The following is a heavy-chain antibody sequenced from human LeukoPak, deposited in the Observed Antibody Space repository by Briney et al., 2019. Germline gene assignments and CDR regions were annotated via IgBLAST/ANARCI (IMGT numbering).Heavy chain of an antibody. J-gene: IGHJ4*02. Sequence: GGSLRLSCAASGFTFSSYSMNWVRQAPGKGLEWVSSISSSSGYIYYADSVKGRFTISRDNAKNSLYLQMNSLRAEDTAVYYCSTGYYYDSSGYYIDYWGQGTLVTVSS. CDR3: STGYYYDSSGYYIDY. CDR1: GFTFSSYS. D-gene: IGHD3-22*01. CDR2: ISSSSGYI. V-gene: IGHV3-21*01.